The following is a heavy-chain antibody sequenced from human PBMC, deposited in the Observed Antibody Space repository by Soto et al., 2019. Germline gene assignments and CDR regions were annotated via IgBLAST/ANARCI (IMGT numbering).Heavy chain of an antibody. CDR3: TREQSDDNYFDP. D-gene: IGHD6-19*01. CDR2: IYYSGGT. Sequence: SENLSLTCTVSGAALSSGVYFYTWVRQPPGKGLEWLGYIYYSGGTNYNPSLKSRVTISLDKSKSQFSLRLISVTAADTAVYYCTREQSDDNYFDPWGQGTLVTVSS. V-gene: IGHV4-61*08. J-gene: IGHJ5*02. CDR1: GAALSSGVYF.